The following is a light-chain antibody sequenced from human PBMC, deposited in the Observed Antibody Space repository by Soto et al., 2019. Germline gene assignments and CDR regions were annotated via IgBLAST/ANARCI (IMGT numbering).Light chain of an antibody. CDR1: QSVSSY. J-gene: IGKJ3*01. CDR3: QQRSNWPLT. CDR2: DAS. V-gene: IGKV3-11*01. Sequence: EIVLTQSPATLSLSPGDRATLSCRASQSVSSYLAWYQQKFGQAPRLLIYDASNRATGIPARFSGSGSGTDFTLTISSLEPEDFAVYNCQQRSNWPLTFGPGTKVDIK.